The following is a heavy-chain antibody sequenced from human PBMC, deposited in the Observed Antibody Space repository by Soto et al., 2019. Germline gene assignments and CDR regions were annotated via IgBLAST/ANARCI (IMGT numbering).Heavy chain of an antibody. Sequence: QVQLVESGAGVVQPGRSLRLSCAASGFTFSSYGMHWVRQAPGKGLERVAVIWYDGSNKYYADSVKGRFTISRDNSKNTLYLQMNSLRAEDTAVYYCARDQRSSSSWYLGIGYWGQGTLVTVSS. D-gene: IGHD6-13*01. CDR2: IWYDGSNK. CDR3: ARDQRSSSSWYLGIGY. CDR1: GFTFSSYG. V-gene: IGHV3-33*01. J-gene: IGHJ4*02.